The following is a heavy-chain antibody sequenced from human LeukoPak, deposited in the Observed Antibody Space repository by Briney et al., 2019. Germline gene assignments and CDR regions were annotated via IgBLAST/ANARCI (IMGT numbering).Heavy chain of an antibody. Sequence: PSETLSLTCAVYGGSFSGCYWSWIRQPPGKGLEWIGEINHSGSTNYNPSLKSRVTISVDTSKNQFSLKLSSVTAADTAVYYCARRRGLGNWGFDPWGQGTLVTVSS. V-gene: IGHV4-34*01. CDR3: ARRRGLGNWGFDP. CDR2: INHSGST. CDR1: GGSFSGCY. D-gene: IGHD4-23*01. J-gene: IGHJ5*02.